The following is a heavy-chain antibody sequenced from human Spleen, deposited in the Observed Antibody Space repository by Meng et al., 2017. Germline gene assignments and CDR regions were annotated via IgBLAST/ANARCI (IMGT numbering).Heavy chain of an antibody. CDR3: AIQFGSGSSDDFDY. V-gene: IGHV5-51*01. CDR2: INPSDSDT. CDR1: GYTFVNFR. D-gene: IGHD3-10*01. Sequence: GESLKISCKASGYTFVNFRIAWVRQMAGKGLEWMGIINPSDSDTRYNPSLQGQVTISVDKSISTAYLQWSSLKASDTAMYYCAIQFGSGSSDDFDYWGQGTLVTVSS. J-gene: IGHJ4*02.